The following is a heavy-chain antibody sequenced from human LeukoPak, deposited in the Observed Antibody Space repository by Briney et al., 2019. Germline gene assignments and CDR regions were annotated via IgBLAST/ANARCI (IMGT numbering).Heavy chain of an antibody. CDR1: GFTFSSYE. CDR2: ISSSGSTI. D-gene: IGHD6-13*01. CDR3: ARDLAAAGTLTDY. V-gene: IGHV3-48*03. Sequence: GGSLRLSCAASGFTFSSYEMNWVRQAPGKGLGWVSYISSSGSTIYYADSVKGRFTISRDNAKNSLYLQMNSLRAEDTAVYYCARDLAAAGTLTDYWGQGPLVTVSS. J-gene: IGHJ4*02.